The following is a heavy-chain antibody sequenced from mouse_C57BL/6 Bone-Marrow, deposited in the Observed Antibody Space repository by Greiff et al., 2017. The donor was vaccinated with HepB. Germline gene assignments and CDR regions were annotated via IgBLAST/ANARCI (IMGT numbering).Heavy chain of an antibody. Sequence: VQLVESGGGLVKPGGSLKLSCAASGFTFSSYAMSWVRQTPEKRLEWVATISDGGSYTYYPNNVKGRFTISRDNAKNNLYLQMSHLKSEDTAMYYCARGYYYGSSYYAMDYWGQGTSVTVSS. J-gene: IGHJ4*01. D-gene: IGHD1-1*01. CDR2: ISDGGSYT. CDR3: ARGYYYGSSYYAMDY. CDR1: GFTFSSYA. V-gene: IGHV5-4*01.